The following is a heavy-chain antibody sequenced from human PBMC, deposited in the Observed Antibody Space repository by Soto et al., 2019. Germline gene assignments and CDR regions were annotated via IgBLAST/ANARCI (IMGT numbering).Heavy chain of an antibody. CDR1: GDSITDGDYY. V-gene: IGHV4-30-4*01. D-gene: IGHD5-18*01. J-gene: IGHJ5*02. CDR2: IYYNGII. Sequence: SETLSLTCTVSGDSITDGDYYWSWIRQPPGKDLEWIACIYYNGIIHYNPSLKSQVTISLDPSKNQFSLTMTSVTDADTAVYSCARGIQEGFDPWGQGTLGTVSS. CDR3: ARGIQEGFDP.